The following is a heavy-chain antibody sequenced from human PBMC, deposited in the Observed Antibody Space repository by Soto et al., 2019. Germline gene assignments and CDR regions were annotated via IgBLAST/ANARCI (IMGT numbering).Heavy chain of an antibody. Sequence: GGSLRLSCAASGFTFSNAWMNWVRQAPGKGLEWVGRIKSKTDGGTTDYAAPVKGRFTISRDDSKNTLYLQMNSLKTEDTAVYYCTTYGSGSRWGYYYYYGMDVWGQGTTVTVSS. CDR2: IKSKTDGGTT. J-gene: IGHJ6*02. V-gene: IGHV3-15*07. D-gene: IGHD3-10*01. CDR3: TTYGSGSRWGYYYYYGMDV. CDR1: GFTFSNAW.